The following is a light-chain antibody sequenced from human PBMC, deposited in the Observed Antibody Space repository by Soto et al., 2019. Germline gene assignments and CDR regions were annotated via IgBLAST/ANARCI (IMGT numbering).Light chain of an antibody. CDR2: KAS. J-gene: IGKJ1*01. CDR3: QHHRA. Sequence: DIQMTQSPSTLSASVGDRVTITCRASQSISSWLAWYQQKPGKAPKLLIYKASYLESGVPSKFSGSGSGPEFTLTISSLQPDDFATYYCQHHRAFSPGTKVELK. CDR1: QSISSW. V-gene: IGKV1-5*03.